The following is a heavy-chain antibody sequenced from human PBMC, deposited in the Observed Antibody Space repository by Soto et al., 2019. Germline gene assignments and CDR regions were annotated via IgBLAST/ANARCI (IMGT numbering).Heavy chain of an antibody. D-gene: IGHD3-22*01. CDR1: EFTFKSYE. V-gene: IGHV3-48*03. Sequence: PGGSLRLSCVVSEFTFKSYEMNWVRQAPGKGLEWISYISSSGHTIYYADSVKGRFTISRDNAKNSLYLQMNSLRAEDTAVYYCARDFPYSSGYYYFDYWGQGTLVTVSS. CDR3: ARDFPYSSGYYYFDY. CDR2: ISSSGHTI. J-gene: IGHJ4*02.